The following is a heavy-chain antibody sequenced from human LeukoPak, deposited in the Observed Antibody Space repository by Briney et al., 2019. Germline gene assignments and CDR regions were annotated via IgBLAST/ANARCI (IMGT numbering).Heavy chain of an antibody. CDR1: GGSFSGYY. J-gene: IGHJ6*02. Sequence: SETLSLTCAVYGGSFSGYYWSWIRQPPGKGLEWIGEINHSGSTNYNPSLESRVTISVDTSKNQFSLKLSSVTAADTAVYYCARSSYYYYGMDVWGQGTTVTVSS. CDR2: INHSGST. V-gene: IGHV4-34*01. CDR3: ARSSYYYYGMDV.